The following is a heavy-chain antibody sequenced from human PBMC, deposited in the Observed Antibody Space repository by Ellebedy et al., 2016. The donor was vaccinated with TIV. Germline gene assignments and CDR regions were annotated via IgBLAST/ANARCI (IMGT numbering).Heavy chain of an antibody. D-gene: IGHD3-22*01. J-gene: IGHJ4*02. CDR2: IIPILGIA. V-gene: IGHV1-69*04. CDR1: GGTFSSYA. CDR3: ARDNPYDSSSEFDY. Sequence: SVKVSXKASGGTFSSYAISWVRQAPGQGLEWMGRIIPILGIANYAQKFQGRVTITADKSTSTAYMELSSLRSEDTAVYYCARDNPYDSSSEFDYWGQGTLVTVSS.